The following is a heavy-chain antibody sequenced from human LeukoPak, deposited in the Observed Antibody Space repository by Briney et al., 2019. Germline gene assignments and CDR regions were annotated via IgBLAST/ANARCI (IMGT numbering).Heavy chain of an antibody. D-gene: IGHD7-27*01. Sequence: SQSLSLTCAISGDSVSSNSAGWNWIRESPSRGLEWLGRTYYRSKWYSDYAVSVKSRITINPDTSKNQFSLQLNSVTPEDTAVYYCTRDSGNWGAYYYYYGMGVWGQGTTVTVSS. CDR1: GDSVSSNSAG. CDR3: TRDSGNWGAYYYYYGMGV. CDR2: TYYRSKWYS. V-gene: IGHV6-1*01. J-gene: IGHJ6*02.